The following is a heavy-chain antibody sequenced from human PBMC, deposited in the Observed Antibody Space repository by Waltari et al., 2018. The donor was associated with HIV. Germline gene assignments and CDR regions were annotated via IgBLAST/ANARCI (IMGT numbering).Heavy chain of an antibody. CDR1: GGSFSGYY. D-gene: IGHD3-3*01. V-gene: IGHV4-34*01. CDR2: INRSGST. J-gene: IGHJ4*02. CDR3: ARAICVTFYGVVTCYFDS. Sequence: QVQLQESGPGLVKPSETLSLTCAVYGGSFSGYYWTWIRQPPGKGLEWIGEINRSGSTNYDPSLKSRVTISEDMSKNQFSLKVRSVTAADTAVYYCARAICVTFYGVVTCYFDSWGQGTLVAVSS.